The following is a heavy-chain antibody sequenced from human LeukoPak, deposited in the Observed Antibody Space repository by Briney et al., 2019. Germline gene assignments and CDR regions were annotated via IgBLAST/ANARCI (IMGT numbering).Heavy chain of an antibody. Sequence: SETLSLTCTVSGGSISSGSYYWSWIRQPAGKGLEWIGRIYTSGSTNYNPSLKSRVTISVDTSKNQFSLKLSSVTAADTAVYYCARVVGAYGDYGPFDYWGQGTLVTVSS. CDR2: IYTSGST. CDR1: GGSISSGSYY. D-gene: IGHD4-17*01. J-gene: IGHJ4*02. V-gene: IGHV4-61*02. CDR3: ARVVGAYGDYGPFDY.